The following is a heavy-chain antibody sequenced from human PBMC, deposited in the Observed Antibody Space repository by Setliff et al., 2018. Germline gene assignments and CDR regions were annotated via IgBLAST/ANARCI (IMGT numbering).Heavy chain of an antibody. CDR1: GGSISSDY. CDR2: ITSSSSSI. J-gene: IGHJ6*03. CDR3: ARAKGNDYPMDV. Sequence: ETLSLTCTVSGGSISSDYWSWIRRPPGKGLEWVASITSSSSSIYYADSVKGRFTLSRDNAKNTLYLQMNSLRADDTAVYYCARAKGNDYPMDVWGKGTTVTVSS. V-gene: IGHV3-21*01.